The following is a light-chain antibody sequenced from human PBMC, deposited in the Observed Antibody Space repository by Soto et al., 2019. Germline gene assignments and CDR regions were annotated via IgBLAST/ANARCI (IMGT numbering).Light chain of an antibody. J-gene: IGKJ1*01. V-gene: IGKV1-6*01. CDR2: DAS. CDR3: HQYYNYPLT. Sequence: IHIVHAPTCLSPSVRDRVTITCWASQDIMNDLGWCHQKPGEAPKLLIFDASTMNTGVPSRFSGSGSVTEFTLTISSLQPEDFAAYYCHQYYNYPLTFGQGTKVEIK. CDR1: QDIMND.